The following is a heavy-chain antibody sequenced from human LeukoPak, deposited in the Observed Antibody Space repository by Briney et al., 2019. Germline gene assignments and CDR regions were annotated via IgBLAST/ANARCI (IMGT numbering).Heavy chain of an antibody. CDR1: GFIFSNYG. V-gene: IGHV3-30*18. CDR2: ISWDGRNG. D-gene: IGHD6-19*01. J-gene: IGHJ3*01. CDR3: VKDGADSSGWSYGFAT. Sequence: PGGSLRLSCAASGFIFSNYGMNWVRQAPGKGLEWVAIISWDGRNGYYAESANGRFTISRDNSKNMVHPPLNSMRPEDTAVYHCVKDGADSSGWSYGFATWGQGTMVIVSS.